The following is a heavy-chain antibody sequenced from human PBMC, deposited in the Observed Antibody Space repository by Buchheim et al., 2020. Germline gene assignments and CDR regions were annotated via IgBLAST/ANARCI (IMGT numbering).Heavy chain of an antibody. CDR2: INTDGSDT. J-gene: IGHJ4*02. Sequence: EVQLVDSGGGLVQPGGSLRLSCAASGFTFSSYWMHWVRQAPGKGPVWVSRINTDGSDTSYADSVKGRFAIPRAKARNTLDRQMNSLEAEDTAVYFCARGGTSGSLDYWGQGTL. CDR3: ARGGTSGSLDY. D-gene: IGHD3-10*01. CDR1: GFTFSSYW. V-gene: IGHV3-74*01.